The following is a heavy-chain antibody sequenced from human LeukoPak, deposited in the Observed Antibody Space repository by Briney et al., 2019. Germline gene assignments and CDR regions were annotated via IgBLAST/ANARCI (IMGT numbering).Heavy chain of an antibody. J-gene: IGHJ5*02. V-gene: IGHV6-1*01. CDR3: ARGEGYSYGYWWFDP. D-gene: IGHD5-18*01. CDR2: TYYRSKWYY. CDR1: GDSVSSNSVT. Sequence: SQTLSPTCAISGDSVSSNSVTWNWIRQSPSRGLEWLGRTYYRSKWYYDYAVSVKSRITIDPDTSKNQFSLQLNSVTPEDTAVYYCARGEGYSYGYWWFDPWGQGTLVTVSS.